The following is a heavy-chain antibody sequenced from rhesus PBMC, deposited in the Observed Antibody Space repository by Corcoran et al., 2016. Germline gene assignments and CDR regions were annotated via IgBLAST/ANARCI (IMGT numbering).Heavy chain of an antibody. V-gene: IGHV2-95*01. CDR3: ARVRYSGSYNYFDY. J-gene: IGHJ4*01. Sequence: VTLKESGPALVKPTQTLTLTCTFSGFSISTSGTGLGWLRQPPVPALEWLASIYWNDSKNYSTSLKSRLTISKDTSKNQVVRTMTNMDPVDTATYYCARVRYSGSYNYFDYWGQGVLVTVSS. CDR2: IYWNDSK. D-gene: IGHD1-44*02. CDR1: GFSISTSGTG.